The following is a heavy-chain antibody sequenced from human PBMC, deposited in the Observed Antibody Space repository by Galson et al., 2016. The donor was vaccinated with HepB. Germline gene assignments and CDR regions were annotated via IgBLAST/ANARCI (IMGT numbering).Heavy chain of an antibody. CDR2: ISSSGSEM. J-gene: IGHJ4*02. V-gene: IGHV3-48*01. CDR1: GFSFSIYG. D-gene: IGHD6-6*01. CDR3: VRGGAARPDY. Sequence: SLRLSCAASGFSFSIYGMNWVRQAPGKGLEWVAYISSSGSEMSYADSVTGRFTISRDNAKNFLFLQMSGLGAEDTAVYYCVRGGAARPDYWGQGILVTVSS.